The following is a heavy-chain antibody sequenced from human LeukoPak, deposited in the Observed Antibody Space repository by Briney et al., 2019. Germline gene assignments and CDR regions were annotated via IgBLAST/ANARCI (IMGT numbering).Heavy chain of an antibody. D-gene: IGHD6-19*01. Sequence: ASETLSLTCTVSGGSISSYYWSWIRQPPGKGLEWIGNIYYSGGTNYNPSLKSRVTISVDTSKNQFSLKLSSVTAADTAVYYCARDSYSSGWDYWGQGTLVTVSS. J-gene: IGHJ4*02. CDR3: ARDSYSSGWDY. V-gene: IGHV4-59*01. CDR1: GGSISSYY. CDR2: IYYSGGT.